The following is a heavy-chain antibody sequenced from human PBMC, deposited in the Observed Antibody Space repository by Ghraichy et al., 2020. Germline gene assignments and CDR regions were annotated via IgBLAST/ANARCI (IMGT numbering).Heavy chain of an antibody. Sequence: GESLNISCTASGFTFRSYSMNWVRQAPGKGLEWVSFISSSSSYIYFADSVKGRFTISRDNAQNSLFLQMNSLRAEDTAVYYCAREKGVAVAGTVYWGQGTLVTVSS. CDR2: ISSSSSYI. J-gene: IGHJ4*02. V-gene: IGHV3-21*01. CDR3: AREKGVAVAGTVY. CDR1: GFTFRSYS. D-gene: IGHD6-19*01.